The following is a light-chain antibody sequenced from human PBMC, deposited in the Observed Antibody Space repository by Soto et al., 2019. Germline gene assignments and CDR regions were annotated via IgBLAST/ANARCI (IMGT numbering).Light chain of an antibody. Sequence: EIVLTQSPGTLSLSPGDRATLSCRASRSVNSRYLAWYQQKPGQAPRLLIYGTSTRATGIPDRFSGSGSGTDFTLTISRLEPEDFAVYHCHQYGYSPNTFGQGTHLEIK. CDR2: GTS. J-gene: IGKJ2*01. V-gene: IGKV3-20*01. CDR1: RSVNSRY. CDR3: HQYGYSPNT.